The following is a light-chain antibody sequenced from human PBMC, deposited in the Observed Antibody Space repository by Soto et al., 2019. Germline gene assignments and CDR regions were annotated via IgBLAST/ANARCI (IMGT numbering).Light chain of an antibody. Sequence: EIVMTQSPATLSVSPGERATLSCRASQSVGSNLAWYQQKPGQAPRLLIYGASTRATDIPARFSGSGSGTEFDLTINRLKSEDFEVYFCQQFNVWHRTFGQGTKV. CDR2: GAS. CDR3: QQFNVWHRT. V-gene: IGKV3-15*01. CDR1: QSVGSN. J-gene: IGKJ1*01.